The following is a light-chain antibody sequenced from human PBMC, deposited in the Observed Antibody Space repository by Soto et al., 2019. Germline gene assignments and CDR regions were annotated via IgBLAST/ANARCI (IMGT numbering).Light chain of an antibody. Sequence: EIVLTQSPATLSLSPGERATLSCRASQSVSSYLAWYQQKPGQATRLLIYDATNRATGIPARLSGSGSGTDLTLTISSLEPEDFAVYYCQQRSNWLTFGGGTKVEIK. CDR3: QQRSNWLT. V-gene: IGKV3-11*01. J-gene: IGKJ4*01. CDR2: DAT. CDR1: QSVSSY.